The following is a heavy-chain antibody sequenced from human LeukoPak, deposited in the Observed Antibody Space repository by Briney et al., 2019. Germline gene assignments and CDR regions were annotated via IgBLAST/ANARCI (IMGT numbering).Heavy chain of an antibody. V-gene: IGHV3-23*01. D-gene: IGHD2-15*01. Sequence: GGSLRLSCAAPGFTLRGYDMSWVRQAPGKGLECVSAIIVNGDSTYYVDSVKGRFTISRDNSKNTLYLQMKSLRAEDTAVYYCAPYCSGGSCYSMGGAFDIWGQGTVVTVSS. CDR1: GFTLRGYD. J-gene: IGHJ3*02. CDR3: APYCSGGSCYSMGGAFDI. CDR2: IIVNGDST.